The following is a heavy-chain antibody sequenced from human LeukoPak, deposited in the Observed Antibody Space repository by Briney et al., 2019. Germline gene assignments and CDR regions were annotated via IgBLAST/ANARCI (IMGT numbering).Heavy chain of an antibody. Sequence: PGGSLRLSCAASGFTSSSHGMHWVRQAPGKGLEWVAFMPYDGNNKYYADSVKGRFTISRDNSKNTLYLQMNSLRPEDTAVYYCAKEEGTTYYDILTGYYDSGYWGQGTLVTVSS. J-gene: IGHJ4*02. CDR1: GFTSSSHG. CDR3: AKEEGTTYYDILTGYYDSGY. D-gene: IGHD3-9*01. V-gene: IGHV3-30*02. CDR2: MPYDGNNK.